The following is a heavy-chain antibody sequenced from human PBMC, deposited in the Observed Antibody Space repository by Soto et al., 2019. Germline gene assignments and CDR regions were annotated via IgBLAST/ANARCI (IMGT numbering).Heavy chain of an antibody. CDR2: ISSSGSTI. CDR3: ASGSSGYYYVPYYYGMDV. Sequence: GGSLRLSCAASGFTFSSYEMNWVRQAPGKXLEWVSYISSSGSTIYYADSVKGRFTISRDNAKNSLYLQMNSLRAEDTAVYYCASGSSGYYYVPYYYGMDVWGQGTTVTVSS. V-gene: IGHV3-48*03. J-gene: IGHJ6*02. D-gene: IGHD3-22*01. CDR1: GFTFSSYE.